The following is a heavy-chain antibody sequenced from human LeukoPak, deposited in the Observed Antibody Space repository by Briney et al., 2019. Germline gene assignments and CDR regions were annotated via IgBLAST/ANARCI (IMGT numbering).Heavy chain of an antibody. CDR1: GGSISSYY. Sequence: SETLSLTCTVSGGSISSYYWSWIRQPPGKGLEWIGYIYHSGSTYYNPSLKSRVTISVDRSKNQFSLKLSSVTAADTAVYYCARDVKAARWAFDIWGQGTMVTVSS. CDR3: ARDVKAARWAFDI. D-gene: IGHD6-6*01. J-gene: IGHJ3*02. CDR2: IYHSGST. V-gene: IGHV4-59*12.